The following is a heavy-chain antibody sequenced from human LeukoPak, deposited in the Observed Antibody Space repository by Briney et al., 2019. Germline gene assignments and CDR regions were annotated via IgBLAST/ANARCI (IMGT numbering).Heavy chain of an antibody. J-gene: IGHJ4*02. CDR1: GLTFSNYW. CDR2: IKLDGSEK. Sequence: GGSLRLSCAASGLTFSNYWMTWVRQAPGKGLEWVANIKLDGSEKNYVDSLKGRFTISRDNAKYSLYLQMNSLRAEDTAVYYCARGRGYSGYDPPYFDYWGQGTLVTVSS. V-gene: IGHV3-7*05. D-gene: IGHD5-12*01. CDR3: ARGRGYSGYDPPYFDY.